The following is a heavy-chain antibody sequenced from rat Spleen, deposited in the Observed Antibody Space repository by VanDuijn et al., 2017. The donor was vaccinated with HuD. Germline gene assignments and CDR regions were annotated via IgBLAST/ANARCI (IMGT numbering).Heavy chain of an antibody. CDR3: ARGGKGCNNYDY. J-gene: IGHJ2*01. CDR2: INKDSNTI. V-gene: IGHV4-2*01. Sequence: EVKLVESGGGLVQPGRSLKLSCAASGFNFNDYWMGWVRQAPGKGLEWIGEINKDSNTINYTPSLKDKFTISRDNAQNTLYLQMNKLGSEDTAIYYCARGGKGCNNYDYWGQGVMVTVSS. D-gene: IGHD1-10*01. CDR1: GFNFNDYW.